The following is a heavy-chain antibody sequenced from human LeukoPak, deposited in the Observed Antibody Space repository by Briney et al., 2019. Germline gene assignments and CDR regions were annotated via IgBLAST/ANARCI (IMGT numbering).Heavy chain of an antibody. J-gene: IGHJ4*02. CDR1: GFIFTKYW. D-gene: IGHD6-6*01. V-gene: IGHV3-64*05. Sequence: GGSLRLSCAASGFIFTKYWMHWVRQAPGKGLEYVSSINTNGANTYYADSVKGRFTISRDNSRNTVYVQMNSLTPGDTAVYYCVKGLDYSSSQMDSWGQGTLVTVSS. CDR3: VKGLDYSSSQMDS. CDR2: INTNGANT.